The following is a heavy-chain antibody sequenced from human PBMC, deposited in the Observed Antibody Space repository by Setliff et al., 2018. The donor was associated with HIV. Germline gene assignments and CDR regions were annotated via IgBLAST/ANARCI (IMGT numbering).Heavy chain of an antibody. Sequence: PSETLSLTCAVSGYSISSGYSWGWVRQPPGKGLEWIGNAYHSGRAFYNPSLESRVTMSIDSSKNLFSLRLDSVTAADSAFYFCAHSLLGAPMIDYWGQGMQVTVS. CDR2: AYHSGRA. D-gene: IGHD3-16*01. CDR3: AHSLLGAPMIDY. J-gene: IGHJ4*02. CDR1: GYSISSGYS. V-gene: IGHV4-38-2*01.